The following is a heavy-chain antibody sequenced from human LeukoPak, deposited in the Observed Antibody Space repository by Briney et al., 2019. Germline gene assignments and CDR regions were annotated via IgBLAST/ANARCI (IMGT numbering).Heavy chain of an antibody. CDR3: AREVSYSSSSFDY. CDR1: GYTFTGYY. CDR2: INPNSGGT. J-gene: IGHJ4*02. V-gene: IGHV1-2*02. D-gene: IGHD6-13*01. Sequence: GASVKVSCRASGYTFTGYYMHWVRQAPGQGLEWMGWINPNSGGTNYAQKFQGRVTMTRDTSISTAYMELSRLRSDDTAVYYCAREVSYSSSSFDYWGQGTLVTVSS.